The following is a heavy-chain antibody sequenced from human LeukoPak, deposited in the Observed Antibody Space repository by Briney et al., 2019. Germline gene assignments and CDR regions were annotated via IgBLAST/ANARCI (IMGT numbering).Heavy chain of an antibody. V-gene: IGHV3-53*01. J-gene: IGHJ3*02. CDR3: ARGGSYLSAFDI. D-gene: IGHD1-26*01. CDR1: GFTVSSNY. CDR2: IYSGGST. Sequence: GGSLRLSCAASGFTVSSNYMSWVRQAPGKGLEWVSIIYSGGSTFYSDSVKGRFTISRENSKNTRYLQMNSLRAEDTAVYYCARGGSYLSAFDIWGQGTMVTVSS.